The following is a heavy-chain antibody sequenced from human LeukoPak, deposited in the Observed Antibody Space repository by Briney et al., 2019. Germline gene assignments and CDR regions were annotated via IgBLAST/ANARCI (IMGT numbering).Heavy chain of an antibody. D-gene: IGHD3-22*01. Sequence: ASVKVSCKASGYTFTSYYMHWVRQAPGQGLEWMGIINPSGGSTSYAQKFQGRVTMTRDTSTSTVYMELSSLRSEDTAVYYCARPTYYYDSSGYYSTPGFDYWGQGTLVTVSS. CDR1: GYTFTSYY. CDR2: INPSGGST. CDR3: ARPTYYYDSSGYYSTPGFDY. V-gene: IGHV1-46*01. J-gene: IGHJ4*02.